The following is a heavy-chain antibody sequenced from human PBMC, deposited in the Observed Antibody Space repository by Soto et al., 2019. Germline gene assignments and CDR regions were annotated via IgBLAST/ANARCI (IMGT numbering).Heavy chain of an antibody. CDR1: GYTFTSYG. CDR2: ISAYNGNT. CDR3: AITGPLRYFDWLLNPNPYYYGMDV. D-gene: IGHD3-9*01. V-gene: IGHV1-18*04. J-gene: IGHJ6*02. Sequence: GASVKVSCKASGYTFTSYGISWVRQAPGQGLGWMGWISAYNGNTNYAQKLQGRVTMTTDTSTSTAYMELRSLRSDDTAVYYCAITGPLRYFDWLLNPNPYYYGMDVWGQGTTVTVSS.